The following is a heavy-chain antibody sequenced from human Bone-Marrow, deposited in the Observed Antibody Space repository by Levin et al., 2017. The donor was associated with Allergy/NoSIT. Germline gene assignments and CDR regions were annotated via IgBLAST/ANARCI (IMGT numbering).Heavy chain of an antibody. CDR3: ARDPSGYFDWLFSSYFDY. D-gene: IGHD3-9*01. CDR1: GFTFSNYW. V-gene: IGHV3-74*01. J-gene: IGHJ4*02. CDR2: IKSDGSST. Sequence: PGGSLRLSCAASGFTFSNYWMHWVRQAPGKGLVWVSRIKSDGSSTSYADSVRGRFTISRDNAKNTLYLQMNSLRAEDTAIYYCARDPSGYFDWLFSSYFDYWGQGNLVTVSS.